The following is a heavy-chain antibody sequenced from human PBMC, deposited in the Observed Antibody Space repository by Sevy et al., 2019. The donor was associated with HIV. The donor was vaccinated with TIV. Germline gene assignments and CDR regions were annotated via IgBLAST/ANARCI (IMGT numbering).Heavy chain of an antibody. J-gene: IGHJ4*02. D-gene: IGHD3-3*01. CDR1: GGSISNYY. Sequence: SETLSLTCTVSGGSISNYYWSWIRQPPGKGLEWLGNIFYSGSANYKSSLESRVTISVDTSKNQFSLELTSVTAADTAIYYCARAANRSGYHNYFDYWGQGTLVTVSS. CDR3: ARAANRSGYHNYFDY. CDR2: IFYSGSA. V-gene: IGHV4-59*01.